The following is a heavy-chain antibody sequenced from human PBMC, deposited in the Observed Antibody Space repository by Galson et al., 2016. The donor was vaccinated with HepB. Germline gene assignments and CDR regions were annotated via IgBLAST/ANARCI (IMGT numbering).Heavy chain of an antibody. Sequence: SETLSLTCTVSGGSVSSGSYYWSWIRQPPGKGLEWIGYIYYSGRINYNPSLKSRVTISVDTSKNQLSLKLSSVTAADTAVYYCAAGWFEYSDYWGQGTLVIVSS. CDR2: IYYSGRI. V-gene: IGHV4-61*01. D-gene: IGHD3-10*01. CDR1: GGSVSSGSYY. J-gene: IGHJ4*02. CDR3: AAGWFEYSDY.